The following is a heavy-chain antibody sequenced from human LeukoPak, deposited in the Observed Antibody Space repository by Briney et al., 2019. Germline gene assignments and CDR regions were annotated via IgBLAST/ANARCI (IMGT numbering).Heavy chain of an antibody. CDR3: AKLSGSYFEY. V-gene: IGHV3-23*01. CDR1: GLTFNNYA. J-gene: IGHJ4*02. D-gene: IGHD1-26*01. Sequence: LGGSLRLSCAASGLTFNNYALSWVRQAPGKGLEWGSRIGGGGVITWYAASVKARFTISRDNSKNTVYLQMISLRAEDTTVYYCAKLSGSYFEYWGQGTLVTVSS. CDR2: IGGGGVIT.